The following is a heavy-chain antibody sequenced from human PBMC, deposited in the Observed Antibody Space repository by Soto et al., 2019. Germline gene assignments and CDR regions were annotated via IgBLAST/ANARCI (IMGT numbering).Heavy chain of an antibody. CDR1: GFTYSNAW. CDR3: TTDPNILVVVAATPRDDAFDI. Sequence: EVQLVESGGGLVKPGGSLRLSCAASGFTYSNAWMSWVRQAPGKGLEWVGRIKSKTDGGTTDYAAPVKGRFTISRHDSKNTLYLQMNSLKTEDTAVYYCTTDPNILVVVAATPRDDAFDIWGQGTMVTVSS. J-gene: IGHJ3*02. D-gene: IGHD2-15*01. CDR2: IKSKTDGGTT. V-gene: IGHV3-15*01.